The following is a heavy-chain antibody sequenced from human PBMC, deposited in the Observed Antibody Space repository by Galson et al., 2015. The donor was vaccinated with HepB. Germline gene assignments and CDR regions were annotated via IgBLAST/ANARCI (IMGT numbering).Heavy chain of an antibody. CDR2: ISYDGSNK. J-gene: IGHJ4*02. D-gene: IGHD6-25*01. Sequence: SLRLSCAASGFTFSSYAMHWVRQAPGKGLEWVAVISYDGSNKYYADSVKGRFTISRDNSKNTLYLQMNSLRAEDTAVYYCARVAAGSVIDYWGQGTLVTVSS. CDR1: GFTFSSYA. V-gene: IGHV3-30*04. CDR3: ARVAAGSVIDY.